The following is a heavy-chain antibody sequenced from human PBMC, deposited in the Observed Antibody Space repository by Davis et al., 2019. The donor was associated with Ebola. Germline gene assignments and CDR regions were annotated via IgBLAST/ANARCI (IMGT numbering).Heavy chain of an antibody. CDR1: GGSISSGGYY. CDR2: IYYSGST. V-gene: IGHV4-31*03. CDR3: ARGAVAGLPFDY. J-gene: IGHJ4*02. Sequence: MPSETLSLTCTVSGGSISSGGYYWSWIRQHPGKGLEWIGYIYYSGSTYYNPSLKSRVTISVDTSKNQFSLKLSSVTAADTAVYYCARGAVAGLPFDYWGQGTLVTVSS. D-gene: IGHD6-19*01.